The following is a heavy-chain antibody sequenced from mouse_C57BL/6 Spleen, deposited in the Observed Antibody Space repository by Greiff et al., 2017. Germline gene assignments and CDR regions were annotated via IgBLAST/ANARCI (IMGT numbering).Heavy chain of an antibody. V-gene: IGHV1-15*01. J-gene: IGHJ2*01. CDR2: VDPETGGT. CDR3: TRGGYDSYFDY. D-gene: IGHD2-2*01. CDR1: GYTFTDYE. Sequence: QVQLQQSGAELVRPGASVTLSCKASGYTFTDYEMHWVKQTPVHGLEWIGAVDPETGGTAYNQKFKGKAILTADKSSSTAYMELRSLTSEDSAVYYCTRGGYDSYFDYWGQGTTLTVSS.